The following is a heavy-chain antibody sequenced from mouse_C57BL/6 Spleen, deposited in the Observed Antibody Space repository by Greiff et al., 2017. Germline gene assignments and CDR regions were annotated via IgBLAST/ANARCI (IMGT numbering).Heavy chain of an antibody. CDR1: GYTFTSYW. Sequence: QVQLKQPGAELVRPGTSVKLSCKASGYTFTSYWMHWVKQRPGQGLEWIGVIDPSDSYTNYNQKFKGKATLTVDTSSSTAYMQLSSLTSEDSAVYYCARDYDGYRYAMDYWGQGTSVTVSS. J-gene: IGHJ4*01. CDR3: ARDYDGYRYAMDY. D-gene: IGHD2-3*01. CDR2: IDPSDSYT. V-gene: IGHV1-59*01.